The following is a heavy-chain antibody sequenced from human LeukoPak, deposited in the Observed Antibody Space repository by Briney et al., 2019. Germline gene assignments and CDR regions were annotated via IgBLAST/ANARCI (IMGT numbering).Heavy chain of an antibody. V-gene: IGHV3-15*01. D-gene: IGHD1-26*01. J-gene: IGHJ4*02. CDR3: TTDGVGVEGATYDN. CDR1: GFTFINAW. CDR2: IKAKAHGGTI. Sequence: GGSLRLSCAASGFTFINAWVAWVRQAPGKGLEWVGRIKAKAHGGTIEYAAPVKGRFTISRDDSKNTLYLQMNSLKTEDTAVYYCTTDGVGVEGATYDNWGQGTLVSVSS.